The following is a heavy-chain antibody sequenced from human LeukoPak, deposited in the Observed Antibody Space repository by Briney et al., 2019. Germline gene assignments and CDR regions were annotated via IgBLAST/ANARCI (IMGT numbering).Heavy chain of an antibody. V-gene: IGHV3-48*02. J-gene: IGHJ4*02. Sequence: PGGSLRLSCAASGFTFNTYNMNWVRQAPGKGLEWVSCISSGGDTTYSADSVKGRFIISRDNAKNSLFLQMNSLRDEDTAVYFCAGAYPHPRSPKFFDDWGLGTLVTVSS. D-gene: IGHD2-21*01. CDR1: GFTFNTYN. CDR2: ISSGGDTT. CDR3: AGAYPHPRSPKFFDD.